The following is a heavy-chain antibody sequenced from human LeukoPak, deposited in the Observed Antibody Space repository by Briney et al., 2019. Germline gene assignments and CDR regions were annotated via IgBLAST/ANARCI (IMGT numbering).Heavy chain of an antibody. CDR2: ISGSGGST. Sequence: GGSLRLSCAASGFTFSSYAMSWVRQAPGKGLEWVSAISGSGGSTYYADSVKGRFTISRDNSKNTLYLQMDSLRAEDTAVYYCASGLRTIGAFDIWGQGTMVTVSS. J-gene: IGHJ3*02. V-gene: IGHV3-23*01. CDR1: GFTFSSYA. D-gene: IGHD4-17*01. CDR3: ASGLRTIGAFDI.